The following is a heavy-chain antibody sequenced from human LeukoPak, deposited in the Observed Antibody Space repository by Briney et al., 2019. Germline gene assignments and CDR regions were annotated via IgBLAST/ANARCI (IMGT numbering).Heavy chain of an antibody. Sequence: GGSLRLSRAASGFTFSSYGMHWVRQAPGKVLEWVAFIRYDGSNKYYADSVKGRFTISRDNSKNTLYLQMNSLRAEDTAVYYCAKEDSSSSDYWGQGTLVTVSS. J-gene: IGHJ4*02. D-gene: IGHD6-6*01. CDR1: GFTFSSYG. CDR3: AKEDSSSSDY. CDR2: IRYDGSNK. V-gene: IGHV3-30*02.